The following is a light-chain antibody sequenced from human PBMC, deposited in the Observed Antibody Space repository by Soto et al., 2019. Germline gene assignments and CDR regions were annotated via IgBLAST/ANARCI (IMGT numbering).Light chain of an antibody. J-gene: IGLJ2*01. V-gene: IGLV2-14*01. CDR1: SSDVGGYSF. CDR2: DVT. CDR3: SSYTSSSTLV. Sequence: QSALTQPASVSGSPGQSITISCTGTSSDVGGYSFVSWYQQHPGKAPKLMIYDVTNRPSGVSNRFSGSKSGNTASLTISGLQAEDEADYYCSSYTSSSTLVFGGGTKPTVL.